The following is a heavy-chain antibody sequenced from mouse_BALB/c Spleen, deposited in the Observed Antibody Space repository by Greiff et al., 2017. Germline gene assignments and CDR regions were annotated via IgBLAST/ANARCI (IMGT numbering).Heavy chain of an antibody. CDR3: ARGGNYLYYAMDY. Sequence: EVQLQQSGAELVKPGASVKLSCTASGFNIKDTYMHWVKQRPEQGLEWIGRIDPANGNTKYDPKFQGKATITADTSSNIAYLQLSSLTSEDTAVYYCARGGNYLYYAMDYWGQGTSVTVSS. D-gene: IGHD2-1*01. J-gene: IGHJ4*01. V-gene: IGHV14-3*02. CDR2: IDPANGNT. CDR1: GFNIKDTY.